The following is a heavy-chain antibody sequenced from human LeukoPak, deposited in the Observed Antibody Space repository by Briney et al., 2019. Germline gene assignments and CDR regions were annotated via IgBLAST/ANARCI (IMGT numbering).Heavy chain of an antibody. CDR3: AREVTTVTAYKWFDP. J-gene: IGHJ5*02. CDR1: GFTFSSYW. CDR2: IKQDGSEK. Sequence: PGGSLRLSCAASGFTFSSYWMTWVRQAPGKGLEWVANIKQDGSEKYYVDSVKGRFTISRDNAKNSLRLQMNTLRAEDTAVYYCAREVTTVTAYKWFDPWGQGTLVTVSS. D-gene: IGHD4-17*01. V-gene: IGHV3-7*01.